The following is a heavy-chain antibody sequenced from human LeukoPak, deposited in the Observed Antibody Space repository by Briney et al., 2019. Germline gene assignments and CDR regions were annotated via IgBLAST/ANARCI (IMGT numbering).Heavy chain of an antibody. CDR1: GFTFSRYA. J-gene: IGHJ5*02. V-gene: IGHV3-23*01. CDR2: IDGSGGAI. D-gene: IGHD3-22*01. CDR3: AKDTNYYDSSGYTNWFDP. Sequence: GGSLRLSCGASGFTFSRYAMSWVRQAPGKGLQWVSQIDGSGGAIYYADSVRGRFTISRDNSKNTLYLQMNSLRAEDTAVYHCAKDTNYYDSSGYTNWFDPWGQGTLVTVSS.